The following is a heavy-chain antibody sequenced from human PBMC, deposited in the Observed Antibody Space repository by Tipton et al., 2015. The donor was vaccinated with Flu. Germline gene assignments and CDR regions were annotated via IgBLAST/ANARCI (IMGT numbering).Heavy chain of an antibody. V-gene: IGHV3-13*01. CDR3: ARGPLPDSNWCNGLDV. Sequence: SLRLSCESSVFTFNSYYLHCVLQTPVKGLQWISVIATSGATYYSASVHVRFPISLENAQNSVSLQLRSLRAGDTAVSSCARGPLPDSNWCNGLDVWGQGTTVTVFS. CDR2: IATSGAT. D-gene: IGHD6-13*01. CDR1: VFTFNSYY. J-gene: IGHJ6*02.